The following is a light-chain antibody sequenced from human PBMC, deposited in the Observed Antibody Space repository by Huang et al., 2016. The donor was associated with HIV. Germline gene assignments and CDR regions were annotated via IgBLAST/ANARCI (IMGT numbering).Light chain of an antibody. J-gene: IGKJ3*01. CDR3: QQSYSTVFT. Sequence: DIQMTQSPSSLSASVGDRVTITCRASQSISNYLNWYQQKVGKAPKLLIYAASTLQSGVPSRFTGSGSGTEFTLTISSLQPEDFASYFCQQSYSTVFTFGPGTKVDVK. V-gene: IGKV1-39*01. CDR2: AAS. CDR1: QSISNY.